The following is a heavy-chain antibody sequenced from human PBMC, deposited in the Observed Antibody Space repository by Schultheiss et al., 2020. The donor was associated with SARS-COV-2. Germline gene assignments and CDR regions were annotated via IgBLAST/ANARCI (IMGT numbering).Heavy chain of an antibody. Sequence: GSLRLSCAASGFTVSSNYMSWVRQAPGKGLEWVSVIYSCGSTYYADSVKGRFTISRDNSKNTLYLQMNSLRAEDTAVYYCAIVGYCSGGSCSGYYYYGMDVWGQGTTVTVAS. D-gene: IGHD2-15*01. J-gene: IGHJ6*02. CDR1: GFTVSSNY. V-gene: IGHV3-53*01. CDR3: AIVGYCSGGSCSGYYYYGMDV. CDR2: IYSCGST.